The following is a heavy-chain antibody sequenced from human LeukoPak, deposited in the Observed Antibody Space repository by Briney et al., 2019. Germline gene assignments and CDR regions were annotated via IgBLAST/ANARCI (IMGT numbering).Heavy chain of an antibody. D-gene: IGHD6-13*01. CDR3: ARGYSSSWYGDYYYYYYMDV. V-gene: IGHV1-46*01. J-gene: IGHJ6*03. CDR1: GYTFTSNY. CDR2: ISPSGGST. Sequence: ASLKVSRKALGYTFTSNYMHWVRQAPGQGPEWMGVISPSGGSTTYAQKFQGRVTLTRDMSTSTDYLELSSLRSEDTAVYYCARGYSSSWYGDYYYYYYMDVWGKGTTVTVSS.